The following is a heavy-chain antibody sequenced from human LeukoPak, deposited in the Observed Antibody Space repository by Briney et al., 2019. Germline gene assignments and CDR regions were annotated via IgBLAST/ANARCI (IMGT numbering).Heavy chain of an antibody. CDR3: VRDGSGVAAVWEWEMIH. CDR1: GFTFSNSW. J-gene: IGHJ4*02. CDR2: MKQDGSQQ. Sequence: GGSLRLSCVGSGFTFSNSWMSWVRQAAGKGLEWVANMKQDGSQQHYVDSVKCPFTISRDNAKNSLYLQMNSLRAEDTAVYYCVRDGSGVAAVWEWEMIHWGQGTLVTVSS. V-gene: IGHV3-7*03. D-gene: IGHD6-13*01.